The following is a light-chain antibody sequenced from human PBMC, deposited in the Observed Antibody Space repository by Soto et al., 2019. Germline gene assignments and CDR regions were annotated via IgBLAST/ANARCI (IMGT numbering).Light chain of an antibody. J-gene: IGKJ2*01. CDR3: MQALQSPRT. CDR2: LGS. CDR1: QSLSHRNGKTY. Sequence: EIDMTQSPLSLPVTPGEPASISCRSSQSLSHRNGKTYLDWYPQKPGQSPHLLIYLGSNRASGVPDRFTGSGSGTDFTLKISRVEAEDVGVYYCMQALQSPRTFGQGTKLEIK. V-gene: IGKV2-28*01.